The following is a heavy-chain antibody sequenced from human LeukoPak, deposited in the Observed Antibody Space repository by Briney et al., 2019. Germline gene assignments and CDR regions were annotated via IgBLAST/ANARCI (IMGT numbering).Heavy chain of an antibody. CDR1: GFTFSSYG. J-gene: IGHJ4*02. D-gene: IGHD5-24*01. Sequence: GGSLRPSCAASGFTFSSYGMHWVRQAPGKGLEWVAVISYDGSNKYYADSVKGRFTISRGNSKNTLYLQMNSLRAEDTAVYYCARNGYNDYWGQGTLVTVSS. CDR3: ARNGYNDY. CDR2: ISYDGSNK. V-gene: IGHV3-30*03.